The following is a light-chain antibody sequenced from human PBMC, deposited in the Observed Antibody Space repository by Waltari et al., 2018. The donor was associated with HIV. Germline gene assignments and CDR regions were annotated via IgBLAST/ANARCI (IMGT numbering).Light chain of an antibody. Sequence: QSALTQPPSASGSPGQSVTISCTGTSSDVGGYDYVSWYQQHPGKAPKLMIYEVSNRPSGVPDRFSGSKSGYTASLTVSGLQPEDEADYYCSSFAGSDILVFGGGTKLTVL. J-gene: IGLJ2*01. CDR3: SSFAGSDILV. V-gene: IGLV2-8*01. CDR2: EVS. CDR1: SSDVGGYDY.